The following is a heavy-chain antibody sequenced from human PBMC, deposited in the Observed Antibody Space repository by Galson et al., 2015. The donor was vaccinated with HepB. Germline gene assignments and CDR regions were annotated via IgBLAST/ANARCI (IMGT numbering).Heavy chain of an antibody. Sequence: SVKVSCKASGGTFGSYAISWVRQAPGQGLEWMGGIIPIFGTANYAQKFQGRVTITADESTSTAYMELSSLRSEDTAVYYCAGGITIFGVVIIPGYYYYGMDGWGQGTTVTVSS. J-gene: IGHJ6*02. CDR3: AGGITIFGVVIIPGYYYYGMDG. CDR1: GGTFGSYA. D-gene: IGHD3-3*01. V-gene: IGHV1-69*13. CDR2: IIPIFGTA.